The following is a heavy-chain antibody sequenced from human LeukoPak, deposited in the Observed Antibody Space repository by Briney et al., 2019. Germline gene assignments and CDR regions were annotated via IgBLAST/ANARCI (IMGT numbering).Heavy chain of an antibody. CDR2: IIPIFGTA. J-gene: IGHJ6*03. D-gene: IGHD7-27*01. CDR1: GGTFSSYA. V-gene: IGHV1-69*05. Sequence: SVKLYCKASGGTFSSYAIIWVRQAPGQGLEWMGGIIPIFGTANYAQKFQGRVTITTDESTSTAYMELSSLRCEDTAVYFCARAHGLGRIYYYYMDVWGKGTTVTVSS. CDR3: ARAHGLGRIYYYYMDV.